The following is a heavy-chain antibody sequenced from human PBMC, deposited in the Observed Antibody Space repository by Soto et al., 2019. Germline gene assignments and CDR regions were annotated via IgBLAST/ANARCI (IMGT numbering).Heavy chain of an antibody. CDR2: ISYDGSNK. V-gene: IGHV3-30*18. J-gene: IGHJ6*02. CDR3: AKDGTPSYYGMDV. Sequence: GGSLRLSCAASGFTFSSYGMHWVRQAPGKGLEWVAVISYDGSNKYYADSVKGRFTISRDNSKNTLYLQMNSLRAEDTAVYYCAKDGTPSYYGMDVWGQGTTVTVSS. CDR1: GFTFSSYG.